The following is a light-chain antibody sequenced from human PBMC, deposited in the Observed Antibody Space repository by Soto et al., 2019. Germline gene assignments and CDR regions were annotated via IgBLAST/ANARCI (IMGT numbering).Light chain of an antibody. J-gene: IGKJ4*01. Sequence: DIQMTQSPSSVSASVGDRVTITCRASQGISNWLAWYQQQPGKAPKILSYAASSLQSWVPSRFSRGGSGTHFTLIISSRQPEDVATYYCQQTNAILPITLGGGNKVEIK. CDR2: AAS. CDR3: QQTNAILPIT. CDR1: QGISNW. V-gene: IGKV1-12*01.